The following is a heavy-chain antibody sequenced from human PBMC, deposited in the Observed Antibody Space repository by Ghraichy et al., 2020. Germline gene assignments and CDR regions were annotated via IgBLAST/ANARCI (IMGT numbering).Heavy chain of an antibody. CDR2: IYYSGST. Sequence: SETLSLTCTVSGGSISSYYWSWIRQPPGKGLEWIGYIYYSGSTNYNPSLKSRVTISVDTSKNQFSLKLSSVTAADTAVYYCARIGTAGATRGANWGPFPGYYYYGMDVWGQGTTVTVSS. V-gene: IGHV4-59*01. J-gene: IGHJ6*02. CDR1: GGSISSYY. D-gene: IGHD1-26*01. CDR3: ARIGTAGATRGANWGPFPGYYYYGMDV.